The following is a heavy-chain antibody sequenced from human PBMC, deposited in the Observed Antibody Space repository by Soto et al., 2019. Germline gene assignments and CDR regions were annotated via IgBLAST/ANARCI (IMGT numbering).Heavy chain of an antibody. CDR3: ARWGNVLRYFDWKGYYYYGMDV. J-gene: IGHJ6*02. D-gene: IGHD3-9*01. Sequence: QVQLQESGPGLVKPSQTLSLTCTVSGGSISSGGYYWSWIRQHPGKGLEWIGYIYYSGSTYYNPCRTRRVTISVDTSKNQFSRKLSSVTAADTAVYYCARWGNVLRYFDWKGYYYYGMDVWGQGTTVTVSS. CDR2: IYYSGST. CDR1: GGSISSGGYY. V-gene: IGHV4-31*03.